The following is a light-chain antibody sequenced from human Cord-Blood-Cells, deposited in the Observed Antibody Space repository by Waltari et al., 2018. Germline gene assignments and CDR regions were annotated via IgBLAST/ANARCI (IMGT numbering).Light chain of an antibody. CDR3: QQRSNWPT. V-gene: IGKV3-11*01. CDR2: DAS. CDR1: QSVSSY. J-gene: IGKJ5*01. Sequence: EIVLTQSPATLSLSPGERATLSCRASQSVSSYLAWYQQKPGQAPRLRIYDASNRATGIPARFSGSGSVTDFTLTISSLEPEDFAVYYCQQRSNWPTFGQGTRLEIK.